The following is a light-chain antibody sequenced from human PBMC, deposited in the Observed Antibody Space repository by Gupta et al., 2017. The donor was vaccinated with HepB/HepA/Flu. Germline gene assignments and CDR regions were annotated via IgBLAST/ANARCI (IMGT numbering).Light chain of an antibody. CDR2: SNN. V-gene: IGLV1-44*01. CDR3: AAWDDSLNGPL. J-gene: IGLJ2*01. CDR1: NSNIGINA. Sequence: QSVLTQPPSASGTPGQRVTLSCSGSNSNIGINAVNWYQPLPGTAPKLLLYSNNQRPSGVPDRFSGSKSGTSASLAISGLQSEDEADYFCAAWDDSLNGPLFGGGTKLTVL.